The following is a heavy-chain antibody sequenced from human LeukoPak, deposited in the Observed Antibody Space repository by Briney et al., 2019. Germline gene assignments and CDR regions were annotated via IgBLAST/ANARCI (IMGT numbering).Heavy chain of an antibody. D-gene: IGHD3-9*01. V-gene: IGHV1-24*01. Sequence: ASVKVSCKVSGYTLTELSMRWVRQAPGKGLEWMGGFDPEDGETIYAQKFQGRVTMTEDTSTDTAYMELSSLRSEDTAVYYCATTLPNYDILTGPDAFDIWGQGTMVTVSS. CDR3: ATTLPNYDILTGPDAFDI. CDR2: FDPEDGET. J-gene: IGHJ3*02. CDR1: GYTLTELS.